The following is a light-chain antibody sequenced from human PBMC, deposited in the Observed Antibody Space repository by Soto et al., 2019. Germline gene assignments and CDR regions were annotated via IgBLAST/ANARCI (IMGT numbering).Light chain of an antibody. CDR2: DVT. CDR1: SSDVGGYDY. V-gene: IGLV2-11*01. J-gene: IGLJ1*01. Sequence: QSVLTQPPSVSGSPGQSVTISCPGTSSDVGGYDYVSWYQQRPGKAPKLLIYDVTKRPSGVPDRFSGSKSGNTASLTISGLQAEDEADFYCCSYGGSFPYVFGTGTKVTVL. CDR3: CSYGGSFPYV.